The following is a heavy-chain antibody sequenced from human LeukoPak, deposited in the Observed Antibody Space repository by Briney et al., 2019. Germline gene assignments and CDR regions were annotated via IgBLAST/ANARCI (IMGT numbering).Heavy chain of an antibody. J-gene: IGHJ5*02. CDR3: ARGHIYGSGSRQFDP. V-gene: IGHV4-61*01. CDR1: GGSVSSGSYY. D-gene: IGHD3-10*01. Sequence: SETLSLTCTASGGSVSSGSYYWSWIRQPPGKGLEWIGYMYYSGSTNYNPSLKSRVTISVDTSKNQFSLKLSSVTAADTAVYYCARGHIYGSGSRQFDPWGQGTLVTVSS. CDR2: MYYSGST.